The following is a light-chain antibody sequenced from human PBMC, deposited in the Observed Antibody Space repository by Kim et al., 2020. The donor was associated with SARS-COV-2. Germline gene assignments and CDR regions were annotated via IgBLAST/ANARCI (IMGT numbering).Light chain of an antibody. J-gene: IGKJ5*01. V-gene: IGKV1-13*02. CDR3: QQFTSYPT. Sequence: ASVGGIVIITCRASQVISSAFAWYQQKPGKAPKLLFYDASILESGVPSMFSGSGSGTDFTLTISLLPPEDFATYYFQQFTSYPTFGQGTRLEIK. CDR2: DAS. CDR1: QVISSA.